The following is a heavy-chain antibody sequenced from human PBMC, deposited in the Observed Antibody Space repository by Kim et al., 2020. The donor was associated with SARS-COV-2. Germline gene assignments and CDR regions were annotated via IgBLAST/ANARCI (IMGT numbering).Heavy chain of an antibody. CDR1: GFTFSSYA. CDR2: ISGSGGST. CDR3: AKFDGVAVAIFYYYGMDV. D-gene: IGHD6-19*01. V-gene: IGHV3-23*01. J-gene: IGHJ6*02. Sequence: GGSLRLSCAASGFTFSSYAMSWVRQAPGKGLEWVSAISGSGGSTYYADSVKGRFTISRDNSKNTLYLQMNSLRAEDTAVYYCAKFDGVAVAIFYYYGMDVWGQGTTVTLSS.